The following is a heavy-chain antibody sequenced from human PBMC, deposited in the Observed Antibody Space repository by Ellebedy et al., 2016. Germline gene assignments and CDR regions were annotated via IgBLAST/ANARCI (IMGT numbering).Heavy chain of an antibody. CDR1: GGTFSSYA. Sequence: SVKVSXKASGGTFSSYAISWVRQAPGQGLEWMGGIIPIFGTANYAQKFQGRVTITADESTSTAYMELSSLRSEDTAVYYCARATYCSSTSCPPFLSYYYYMDVWGKGTTVTVSS. D-gene: IGHD2-2*01. J-gene: IGHJ6*03. CDR2: IIPIFGTA. CDR3: ARATYCSSTSCPPFLSYYYYMDV. V-gene: IGHV1-69*13.